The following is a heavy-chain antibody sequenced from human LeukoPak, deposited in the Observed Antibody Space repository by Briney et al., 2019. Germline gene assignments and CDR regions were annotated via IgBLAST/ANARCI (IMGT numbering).Heavy chain of an antibody. CDR1: GFTFSSYW. CDR2: IKQDGSEK. V-gene: IGHV3-7*01. CDR3: ARDGFKSHREGTYYYYYGMDV. Sequence: PGGSLRLSCAASGFTFSSYWMSWVRQAPGKGLEWVANIKQDGSEKYYVDSVKGRFTISRDNAKNSPYLQMNSLRAEDTAVYYCARDGFKSHREGTYYYYYGMDVWGQGTTVTVSS. D-gene: IGHD1-1*01. J-gene: IGHJ6*02.